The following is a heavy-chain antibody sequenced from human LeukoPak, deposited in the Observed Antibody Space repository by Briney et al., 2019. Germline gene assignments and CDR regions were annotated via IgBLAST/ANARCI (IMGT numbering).Heavy chain of an antibody. CDR1: GFTFTGYY. J-gene: IGHJ4*02. V-gene: IGHV1-2*02. CDR2: NNPNSGGT. CDR3: ARDLFYSVSGTYYNVGRVFNY. D-gene: IGHD3-10*01. Sequence: ASVKVSCKASGFTFTGYYMHWVRQAPGQGLEWMGWNNPNSGGTNYAQKFQGRVTMTRDTSITTAYMELTSLRSDDTAVYYCARDLFYSVSGTYYNVGRVFNYWGQGTLVTVSS.